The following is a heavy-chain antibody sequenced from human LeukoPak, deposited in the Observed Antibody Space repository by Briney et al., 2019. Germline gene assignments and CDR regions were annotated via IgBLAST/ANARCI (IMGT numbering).Heavy chain of an antibody. CDR3: ARDLAAAGPAFDY. CDR1: GGTFSSYA. Sequence: SVKVSCKASGGTFSSYAISWVRQAPGQGLEWMGRIIPIFGTANYAQKFQGRVTITTDESTSTANMELSSLRSEDTAVYYCARDLAAAGPAFDYWGQGTLVTVSS. D-gene: IGHD6-13*01. CDR2: IIPIFGTA. V-gene: IGHV1-69*05. J-gene: IGHJ4*02.